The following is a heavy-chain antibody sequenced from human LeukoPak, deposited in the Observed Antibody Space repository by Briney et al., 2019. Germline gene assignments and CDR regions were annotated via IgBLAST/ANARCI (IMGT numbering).Heavy chain of an antibody. CDR1: GFTFSSYA. CDR2: ISGSGGST. CDR3: AKDYDFWSGYYFGPLFDI. V-gene: IGHV3-23*01. D-gene: IGHD3-3*01. Sequence: GGSLRLSCAASGFTFSSYAMSWVRQAPGKGLEWVSAISGSGGSTYYADSVKGRLTTSRDNSKNTLYLQMNSLRAEDTAVYYCAKDYDFWSGYYFGPLFDIWGQGTMVTVSS. J-gene: IGHJ3*02.